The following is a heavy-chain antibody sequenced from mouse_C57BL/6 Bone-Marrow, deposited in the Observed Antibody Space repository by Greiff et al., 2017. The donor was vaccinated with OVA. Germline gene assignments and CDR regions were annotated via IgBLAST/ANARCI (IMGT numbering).Heavy chain of an antibody. Sequence: VQRVESGPELVRPGVSVKISCKGSGYTFTDYAMHWVKQSHAKSLEWIGVISTYYGDASYNQKFKDKATMTVDKSSSTAYMQLSSLTSEDSAVYYCARHSNYPYYFDYWGQGTTLTVSS. J-gene: IGHJ2*01. CDR3: ARHSNYPYYFDY. V-gene: IGHV1-67*01. CDR1: GYTFTDYA. D-gene: IGHD2-5*01. CDR2: ISTYYGDA.